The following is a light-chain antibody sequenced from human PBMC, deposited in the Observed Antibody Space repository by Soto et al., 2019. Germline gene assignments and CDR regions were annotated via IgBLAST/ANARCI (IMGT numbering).Light chain of an antibody. CDR3: QQSYSSPWT. CDR2: AAS. V-gene: IGKV1-39*01. CDR1: QSVGTY. J-gene: IGKJ1*01. Sequence: DIHMTQSRSSLSASVGDRVTISCRSSQSVGTYLPCYQQKPGRAPKLQIYAASNSQSGVPSRFSGSGSGTDFTLTIRSLQPEDFATYFCQQSYSSPWTFGQGTKVDIK.